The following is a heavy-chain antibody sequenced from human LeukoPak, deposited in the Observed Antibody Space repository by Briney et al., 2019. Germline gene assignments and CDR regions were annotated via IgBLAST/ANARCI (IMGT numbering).Heavy chain of an antibody. D-gene: IGHD1-26*01. CDR3: AREWDSQGFDY. CDR1: GGSINSGSYS. J-gene: IGHJ4*02. CDR2: IYYSGST. V-gene: IGHV4-61*10. Sequence: SQTLSLTCTVSGGSINSGSYSWTWIRQPAGTGLEWIGYIYYSGSTNYNPSLKSRVTISVDTSKNQFSLKLSSVTAADTAVYYCAREWDSQGFDYWGQGTLVTVSS.